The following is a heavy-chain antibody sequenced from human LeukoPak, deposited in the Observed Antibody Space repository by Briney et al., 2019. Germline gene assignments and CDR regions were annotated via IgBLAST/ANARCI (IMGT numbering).Heavy chain of an antibody. CDR1: GYTFTGYY. V-gene: IGHV1-2*02. CDR3: ARVPGPYTTSRFDF. D-gene: IGHD2-2*02. CDR2: IDPDSGGT. Sequence: ASVKVSCKTSGYTFTGYYLHWVRQAPGQRPEWMGRIDPDSGGTHYGQRFQGRVTVTRDTSIATVYMELSGLASDDTAVYYCARVPGPYTTSRFDFWGQGTLVTVSS. J-gene: IGHJ4*02.